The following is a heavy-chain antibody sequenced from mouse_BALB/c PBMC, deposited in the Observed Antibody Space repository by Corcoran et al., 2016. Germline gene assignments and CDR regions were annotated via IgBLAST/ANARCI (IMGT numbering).Heavy chain of an antibody. CDR2: INTYTGEP. Sequence: QIQCVHSGPELQQPGETVQTSCKASGYNITNYGMNWGKQAPGKAFKWRGWINTYTGEPTYADDFKGLFAFSLETSASTAYLQINHLKNEDTATYFFAIEPYTMDYWGQGTSVTVSS. J-gene: IGHJ4*01. CDR3: AIEPYTMDY. CDR1: GYNITNYG. V-gene: IGHV9-3-1*01.